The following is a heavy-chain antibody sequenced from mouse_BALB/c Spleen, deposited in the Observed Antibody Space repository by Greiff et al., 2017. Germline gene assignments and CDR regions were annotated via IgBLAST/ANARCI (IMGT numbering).Heavy chain of an antibody. CDR2: IDPANGNT. V-gene: IGHV14-3*02. Sequence: EVQLHQSGAELVKPGASVKLSCTASGFNIKDTYMHWVKQRPEQGLEWIGRIDPANGNTKYDPKFQGKATITADTSSNTAYLQLSSLTSEDTAVYYCARSGGYDGFAYWGQGTLVTVSA. CDR3: ARSGGYDGFAY. CDR1: GFNIKDTY. J-gene: IGHJ3*01. D-gene: IGHD2-2*01.